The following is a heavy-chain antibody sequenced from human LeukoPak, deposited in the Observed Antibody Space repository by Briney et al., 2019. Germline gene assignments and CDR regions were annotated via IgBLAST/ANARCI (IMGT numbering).Heavy chain of an antibody. J-gene: IGHJ4*02. CDR2: IYYSGST. CDR1: GGSISSYY. V-gene: IGHV4-59*01. CDR3: AREKQWLPSDY. D-gene: IGHD6-19*01. Sequence: PSETLSLTCTVSGGSISSYYWSWIRQPPGKGLEWIGYIYYSGSTNYNPSLMSRVTISVDTSKNQFSLKLSSVTAADTAVYYCAREKQWLPSDYWGQGTLVTVSS.